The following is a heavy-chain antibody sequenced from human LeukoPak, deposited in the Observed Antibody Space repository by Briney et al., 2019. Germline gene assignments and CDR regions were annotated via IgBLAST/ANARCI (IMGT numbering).Heavy chain of an antibody. J-gene: IGHJ4*02. V-gene: IGHV4-4*07. CDR2: MSSSGAS. CDR1: GGSISSNY. D-gene: IGHD1-20*01. CDR3: VRGPPSYNWNDGGYFDY. Sequence: KASETLSLTCTVSGGSISSNYWNWIRLPAGKGLEWIGRMSSSGASNYNPSLQSRVTTSVDKSRNQLSLKLTAVTAADTAVYYCVRGPPSYNWNDGGYFDYWGQGTLATVPS.